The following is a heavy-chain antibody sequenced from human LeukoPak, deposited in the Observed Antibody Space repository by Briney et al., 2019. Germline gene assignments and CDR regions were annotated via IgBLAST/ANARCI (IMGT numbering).Heavy chain of an antibody. Sequence: ASVKVSCKASGYTFTSYAMHWVRQAPGQGLEWMGWINPKSGDTNYAQKFQGRVTMTRDTSISTAYMEVTSDDTAVYYCARGGFLQPTTMTTEPPFQYWGQGTLVTVSS. CDR2: INPKSGDT. D-gene: IGHD4-17*01. J-gene: IGHJ4*02. CDR1: GYTFTSYA. V-gene: IGHV1-2*02. CDR3: ARGGFLQPTTMTTEPPFQY.